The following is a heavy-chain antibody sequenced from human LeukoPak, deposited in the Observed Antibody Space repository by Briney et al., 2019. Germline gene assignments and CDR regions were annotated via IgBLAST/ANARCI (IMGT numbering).Heavy chain of an antibody. CDR1: GFTFSNYA. D-gene: IGHD5-24*01. V-gene: IGHV3-30*04. Sequence: GRSLRLSCAASGFTFSNYAMHWVRQAPGKGLEWVAVISYDGSNKYYTDSVKGRFTISRDNSKNTLYLQMNSLRAEDTAVYYCAIRDGYRDYWGQGTLVTVSS. J-gene: IGHJ4*02. CDR3: AIRDGYRDY. CDR2: ISYDGSNK.